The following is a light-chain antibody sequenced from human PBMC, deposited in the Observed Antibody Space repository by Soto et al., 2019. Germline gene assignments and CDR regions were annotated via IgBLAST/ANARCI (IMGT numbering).Light chain of an antibody. CDR3: RQYNNWSPRT. J-gene: IGKJ5*01. CDR1: QSVSSN. CDR2: GQS. V-gene: IGKV3-15*01. Sequence: VLTQYPATLSVSPGERANLSCRASQSVSSNLARYQQQPVQATRLLIXGQSTRATAIPARLSGSGSGKEFTLIISSMQSADFVVYYCRQYNNWSPRTFGQGTRLEIK.